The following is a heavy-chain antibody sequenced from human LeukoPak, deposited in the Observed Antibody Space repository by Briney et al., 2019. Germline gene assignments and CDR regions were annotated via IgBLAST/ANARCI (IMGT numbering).Heavy chain of an antibody. D-gene: IGHD5-12*01. CDR3: TRGRGIVATIGEDY. CDR2: IRSKAYGGTT. Sequence: GRSLRLSCTAAAFSAGVYSMRWVRQAAREWLEWEGLIRSKAYGGTTEYAGSVKGRFTISRDDSKSIAYLQMNSLKTEDTAVYYCTRGRGIVATIGEDYWGQGTLVTVSS. CDR1: AFSAGVYS. J-gene: IGHJ4*02. V-gene: IGHV3-49*04.